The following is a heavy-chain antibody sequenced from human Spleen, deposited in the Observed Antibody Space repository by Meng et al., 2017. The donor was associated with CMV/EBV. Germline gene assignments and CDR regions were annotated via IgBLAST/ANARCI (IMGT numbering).Heavy chain of an antibody. CDR1: GGSISSGDYY. J-gene: IGHJ2*01. D-gene: IGHD5-12*01. CDR2: IYYSGST. V-gene: IGHV4-30-4*02. CDR3: ARGYSGYDASWYFDL. Sequence: SETLSLTCTVSGGSISSGDYYWTWIRQPPGKGLEWIGYIYYSGSTYYNPSLETRVTISVDTSKNQFSLKLSSVTAADTAVYYCARGYSGYDASWYFDLWGRGTLVTVSS.